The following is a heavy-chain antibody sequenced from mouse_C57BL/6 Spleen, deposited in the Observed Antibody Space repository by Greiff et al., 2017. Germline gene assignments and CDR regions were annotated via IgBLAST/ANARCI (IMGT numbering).Heavy chain of an antibody. Sequence: QVQLKQPGAELVMPGASVKLSCKASGYTFTSYWMHWVKQRPGQGLEWIGEIDPSDSYTNYNQKFKGKSTLTVDKSSSTAYMQLSSLTSEDSAVYYCARRDYSNLNWYFDVWGTGTTVTVSS. CDR2: IDPSDSYT. CDR3: ARRDYSNLNWYFDV. CDR1: GYTFTSYW. J-gene: IGHJ1*03. D-gene: IGHD2-5*01. V-gene: IGHV1-69*01.